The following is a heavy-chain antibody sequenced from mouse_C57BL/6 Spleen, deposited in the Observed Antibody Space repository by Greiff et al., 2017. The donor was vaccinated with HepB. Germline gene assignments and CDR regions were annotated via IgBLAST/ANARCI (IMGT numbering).Heavy chain of an antibody. CDR2: ISSGGDYI. V-gene: IGHV5-9-1*02. Sequence: EVKLMESGEGLVKPGGSLKLSCAASGFTFSSYAMSWVRQTPEKRLEWVAYISSGGDYIYYADTVKGRFTISRDNARNTLYLQMSSLKSEDTAMYYGTRAYSNYGGYFDVWGTGTTVNVSS. CDR3: TRAYSNYGGYFDV. J-gene: IGHJ1*03. D-gene: IGHD2-5*01. CDR1: GFTFSSYA.